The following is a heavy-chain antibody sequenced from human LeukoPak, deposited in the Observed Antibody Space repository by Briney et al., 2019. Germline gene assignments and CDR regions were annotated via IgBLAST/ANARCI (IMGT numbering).Heavy chain of an antibody. V-gene: IGHV3-53*01. CDR1: GFTVSTNY. CDR3: ARAARDGYNTYYMDV. CDR2: IYSGGST. D-gene: IGHD5-24*01. J-gene: IGHJ6*03. Sequence: GGSLRLSCAASGFTVSTNYMSWVRQAPGKGLEWVSVIYSGGSTYYADSVKGRFTISRDSSKNTLYLQMSSLRAEDTAMYYCARAARDGYNTYYMDVWGKETTVTVSS.